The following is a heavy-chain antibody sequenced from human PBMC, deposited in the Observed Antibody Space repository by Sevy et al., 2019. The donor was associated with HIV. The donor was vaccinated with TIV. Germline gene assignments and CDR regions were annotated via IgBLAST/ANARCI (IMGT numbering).Heavy chain of an antibody. CDR3: ARDRSLNYYDSSGYCAYDAFDI. D-gene: IGHD3-22*01. CDR2: ISSSSSTI. CDR1: GFTFSSYS. Sequence: GGSLRLSCAASGFTFSSYSMNWVRQAPGKGLEWVSYISSSSSTIYYADSVKGRFTISRDNAKNSLYLQMNSLRAEDTAVYYCARDRSLNYYDSSGYCAYDAFDIWGQGTMVTVSS. J-gene: IGHJ3*02. V-gene: IGHV3-48*01.